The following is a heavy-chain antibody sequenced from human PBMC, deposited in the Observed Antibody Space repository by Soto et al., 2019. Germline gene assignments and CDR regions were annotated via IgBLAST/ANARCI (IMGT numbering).Heavy chain of an antibody. CDR2: IYYSGST. J-gene: IGHJ4*02. V-gene: IGHV4-39*01. CDR1: GGSISSSSYY. CDR3: ARLKTYVFLDY. Sequence: SETLSLTCTVSGGSISSSSYYWGWIRQPPGKGLEWIGSIYYSGSTYYNPSLKSRVTISVDTSKNQFSLKLSSVTAADTVVYYCARLKTYVFLDYWGQGTLVTVSS. D-gene: IGHD3-16*01.